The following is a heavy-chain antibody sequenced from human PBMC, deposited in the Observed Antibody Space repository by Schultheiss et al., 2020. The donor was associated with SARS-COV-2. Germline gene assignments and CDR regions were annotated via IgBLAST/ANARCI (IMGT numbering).Heavy chain of an antibody. CDR1: GGTFSSYA. CDR2: IIPIFGTA. V-gene: IGHV1-69*13. Sequence: SVKVSCKASGGTFSSYAISWVRQAPGQGLEWMGGIIPIFGTANYAQKFQGRVTITADESTSTAYMELSSLRSEDTAVYYCAKDQGGVGATTFDYWGQGTLVTVSS. D-gene: IGHD1-26*01. CDR3: AKDQGGVGATTFDY. J-gene: IGHJ4*02.